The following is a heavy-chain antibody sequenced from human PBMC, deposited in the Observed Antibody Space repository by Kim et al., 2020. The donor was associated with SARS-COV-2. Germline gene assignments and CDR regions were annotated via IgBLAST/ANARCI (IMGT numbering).Heavy chain of an antibody. CDR1: GFPFRTYP. CDR3: AKVISQTDDYWYGMDV. Sequence: GGSLRLSCAASGFPFRTYPMIWVRQPPGKGPECVSSISSSGDRTYYSSHSLKRRFNISRDNSRNTLYLQMNSLRAEDKAVYYCAKVISQTDDYWYGMDVWGQGTTVTVSS. J-gene: IGHJ6*02. V-gene: IGHV3-23*01. CDR2: ISSSGDRT.